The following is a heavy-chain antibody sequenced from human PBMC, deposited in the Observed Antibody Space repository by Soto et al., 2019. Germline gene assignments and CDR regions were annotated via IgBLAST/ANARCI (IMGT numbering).Heavy chain of an antibody. Sequence: SETLSLTCAVSGGSISSSNWWSWVRQPPGKGLEWIGEIYHSGSTNYNPSLKSRVTISVDKSKNQFSLKLSSVTAADTAVYYCARDCYSSSWYRSLDYYYHYGMDVWGQGTTVTVSS. CDR3: ARDCYSSSWYRSLDYYYHYGMDV. D-gene: IGHD6-13*01. CDR1: GGSISSSNW. CDR2: IYHSGST. V-gene: IGHV4-4*02. J-gene: IGHJ6*02.